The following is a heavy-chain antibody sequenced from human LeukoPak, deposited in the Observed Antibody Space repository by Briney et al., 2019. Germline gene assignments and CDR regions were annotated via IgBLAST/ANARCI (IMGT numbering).Heavy chain of an antibody. CDR2: IYYSGST. V-gene: IGHV4-30-4*07. J-gene: IGHJ3*02. Sequence: PSQTLSLTCAVSGDSISSGGYSWSWIRQPPGKGLEWIGYIYYSGSTNYNPSLKSRVTISVDTSKNQFSLKLSSVTAADTAVYFCARGPYSYDSSGAFDIWGQGTVVTVSS. D-gene: IGHD3-22*01. CDR3: ARGPYSYDSSGAFDI. CDR1: GDSISSGGYS.